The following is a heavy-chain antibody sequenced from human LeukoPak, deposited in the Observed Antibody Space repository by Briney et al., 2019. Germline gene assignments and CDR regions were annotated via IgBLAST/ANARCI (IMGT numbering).Heavy chain of an antibody. D-gene: IGHD1-7*01. CDR3: ARAGDWNYVGLFDY. J-gene: IGHJ4*02. CDR2: IYYSGST. V-gene: IGHV4-59*01. Sequence: SETLSLTCAVYGGSFSGYYWSWIRQPPGKGLEWIGYIYYSGSTNYNPSLKSRVTISVDTSKNQFSLKLSSVTAADTAVYYCARAGDWNYVGLFDYWGQGTLVTVSS. CDR1: GGSFSGYY.